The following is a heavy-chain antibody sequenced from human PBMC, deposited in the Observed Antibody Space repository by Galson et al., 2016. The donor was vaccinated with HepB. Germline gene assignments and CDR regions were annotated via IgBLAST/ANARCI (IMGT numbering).Heavy chain of an antibody. Sequence: SLRLSCAASGFTFSGYAMAWVRQAPGKGLEWVSSISGSGDSAYYADSVKGRFTTSRDNSNNTLYLQMNSLRAEDTALYYCAEDSHRSGYGYWGQGTLVTVSS. CDR1: GFTFSGYA. D-gene: IGHD5-12*01. J-gene: IGHJ4*02. CDR3: AEDSHRSGYGY. V-gene: IGHV3-23*01. CDR2: ISGSGDSA.